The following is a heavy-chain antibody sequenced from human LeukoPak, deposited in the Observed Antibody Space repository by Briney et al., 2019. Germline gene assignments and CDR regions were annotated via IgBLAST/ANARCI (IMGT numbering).Heavy chain of an antibody. D-gene: IGHD3-10*01. J-gene: IGHJ6*03. CDR2: INAGNGNT. CDR3: ARESFGGSGSYYYYYMDV. Sequence: AALVKVSCKASGYTFTSYAMHWVRQAPGQRLEWMGWINAGNGNTKYSQEFQGRVTITRDTSASTAYMELSSLRSEDMAVYYCARESFGGSGSYYYYYMDVWGKGTTVTVSS. CDR1: GYTFTSYA. V-gene: IGHV1-3*03.